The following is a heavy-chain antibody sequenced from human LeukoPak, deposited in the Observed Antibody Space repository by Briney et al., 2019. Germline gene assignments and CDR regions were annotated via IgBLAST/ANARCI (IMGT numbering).Heavy chain of an antibody. CDR2: ISPSGST. J-gene: IGHJ5*02. D-gene: IGHD3-22*01. CDR3: ARLPYYYDSSGYYYYVLDP. V-gene: IGHV4-61*02. CDR1: GGSISGNHY. Sequence: PSQTLSLTCTVPGGSISGNHYWSWIRQPAGKGLEWIGRISPSGSTKYNPSLKSRVTISVDTSKNQFSPRLSSVTAADTAVYYCARLPYYYDSSGYYYYVLDPWGQGTLVTVSS.